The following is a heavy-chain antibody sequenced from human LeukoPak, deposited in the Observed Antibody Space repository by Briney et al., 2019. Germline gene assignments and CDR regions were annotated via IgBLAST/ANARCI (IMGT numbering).Heavy chain of an antibody. V-gene: IGHV3-53*04. CDR1: GFTISNNY. D-gene: IGHD3-22*01. J-gene: IGHJ4*02. CDR2: IYSGGST. CDR3: ARGLPYYYDSSVSYYFDL. Sequence: AGSLRLSCAASGFTISNNYMGWVRQAPGKGLDWVSVIYSGGSTYYADSVKGRFTISRPNSENTLFLQMNSLRAEDTAVYYCARGLPYYYDSSVSYYFDLWGQGTLVTVSS.